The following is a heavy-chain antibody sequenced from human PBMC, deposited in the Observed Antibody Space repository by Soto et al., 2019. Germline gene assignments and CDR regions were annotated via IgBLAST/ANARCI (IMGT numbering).Heavy chain of an antibody. V-gene: IGHV3-74*01. CDR1: GFIFTNYW. Sequence: EVQLEESGGGLVQPGGSVRLSCAASGFIFTNYWMHWVRQAPGKGLVWVSRISSDGSSTNNAESVRGRFTISRDNSKNTVYLQVRSLRAEDTAVYYCARGIRGLYANDFWGQGTQVTVSA. D-gene: IGHD1-26*01. CDR2: ISSDGSST. J-gene: IGHJ4*02. CDR3: ARGIRGLYANDF.